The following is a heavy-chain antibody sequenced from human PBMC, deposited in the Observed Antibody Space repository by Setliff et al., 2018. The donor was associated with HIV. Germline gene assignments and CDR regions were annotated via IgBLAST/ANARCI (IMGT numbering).Heavy chain of an antibody. CDR3: ARLPQDVRSSIDF. Sequence: PGGSLRLSCAASGFTFTDYWMHWVRQVPGQGLVWVSRINVDGRSISYADSVKGRFTISRDNAKNTLFLQMNSLRAEDTAVYYCARLPQDVRSSIDFWGQGTLVTVSS. J-gene: IGHJ4*02. CDR2: INVDGRSI. CDR1: GFTFTDYW. D-gene: IGHD6-6*01. V-gene: IGHV3-74*01.